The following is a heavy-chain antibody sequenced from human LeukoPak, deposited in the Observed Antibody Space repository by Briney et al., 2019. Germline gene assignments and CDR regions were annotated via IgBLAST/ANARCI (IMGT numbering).Heavy chain of an antibody. J-gene: IGHJ4*02. Sequence: GGSLRLSCAASGFTFSSYSMHWVRQAPGKGLEWLAVILYDGSMQYYAESMKGRLTISRDNSKNSLYLQMNSLRAEDTALYYCAKGNAYGDYDGFDYWGQGTLVTVSS. CDR2: ILYDGSMQ. V-gene: IGHV3-30*18. CDR1: GFTFSSYS. D-gene: IGHD4-17*01. CDR3: AKGNAYGDYDGFDY.